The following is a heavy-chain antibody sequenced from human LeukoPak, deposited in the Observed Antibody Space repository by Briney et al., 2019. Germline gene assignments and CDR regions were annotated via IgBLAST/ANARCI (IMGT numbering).Heavy chain of an antibody. V-gene: IGHV3-74*01. CDR3: AYSGSSHFDY. CDR1: GFAFSSYW. D-gene: IGHD1-26*01. Sequence: GGSLRLSCAASGFAFSSYWMHWVRQGPGKGLVWVSRISTDGSSTSYADSVKGRFTISRDNAKNTLYLQMNSLRAEDTAVYYCAYSGSSHFDYWGQGTLVTVSS. CDR2: ISTDGSST. J-gene: IGHJ4*02.